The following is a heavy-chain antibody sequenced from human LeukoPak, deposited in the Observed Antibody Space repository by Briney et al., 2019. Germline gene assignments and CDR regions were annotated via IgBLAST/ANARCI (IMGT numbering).Heavy chain of an antibody. V-gene: IGHV4-4*07. J-gene: IGHJ4*02. D-gene: IGHD3-16*01. Sequence: PSETLSLTCTVSGGSISSYYWSWIRQPAGKGLEWIGRIYTSGGTTYYPSLKSRVTMSVDTSKIQFYLKLSSVTAADTVVYYCARVADYGYFDYGGQGTLVSVSS. CDR2: IYTSGGT. CDR3: ARVADYGYFDY. CDR1: GGSISSYY.